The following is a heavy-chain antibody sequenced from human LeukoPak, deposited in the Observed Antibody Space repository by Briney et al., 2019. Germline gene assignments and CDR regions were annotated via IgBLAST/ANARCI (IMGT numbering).Heavy chain of an antibody. CDR1: GFTFSTSA. Sequence: GGSLRLSCAASGFTFSTSAMNWVRQAPGKGLEWVAVISYDGSNKYYADSVKGRFTISRDNSKNTLYLQMNSLRAEDTAVYYCAGGKGFDYWGQGTLVTVSS. CDR3: AGGKGFDY. J-gene: IGHJ4*02. CDR2: ISYDGSNK. V-gene: IGHV3-30*04.